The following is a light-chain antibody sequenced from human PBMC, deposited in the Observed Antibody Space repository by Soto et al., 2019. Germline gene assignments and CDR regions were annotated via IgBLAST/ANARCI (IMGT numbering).Light chain of an antibody. Sequence: DIQMTQSPSSLSASVGDRVTITCRASQSISSYLNWYQQKPGKAPKLLIYAASSLQSGVPSRLSGSESGTDFTLTISSLQPEDFATYYCQQSYSTPVFGQGTKLEIK. J-gene: IGKJ2*01. CDR1: QSISSY. CDR3: QQSYSTPV. CDR2: AAS. V-gene: IGKV1-39*01.